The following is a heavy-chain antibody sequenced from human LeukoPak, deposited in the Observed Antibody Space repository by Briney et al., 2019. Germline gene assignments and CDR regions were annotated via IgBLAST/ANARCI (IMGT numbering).Heavy chain of an antibody. CDR2: MNPNSGNT. V-gene: IGHV1-8*03. Sequence: ASVKVSCKASGYTFTSYDINWVRQATGQGLEWMGRMNPNSGNTGYAQKFQGRVTITRNTSISTAYMELSSLRSEDTAMYYGARTYSESYYGNYYYMDVWGKGTTVTVSS. CDR3: ARTYSESYYGNYYYMDV. J-gene: IGHJ6*03. D-gene: IGHD1-26*01. CDR1: GYTFTSYD.